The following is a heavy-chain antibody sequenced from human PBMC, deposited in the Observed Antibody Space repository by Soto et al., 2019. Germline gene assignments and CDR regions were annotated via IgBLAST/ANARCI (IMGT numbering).Heavy chain of an antibody. CDR2: IYYSGST. D-gene: IGHD3-22*01. CDR1: GDSISSSGYY. CDR3: ARGGDISGSIGGVDY. J-gene: IGHJ4*02. V-gene: IGHV4-30-4*08. Sequence: SETLSLTCSVSGDSISSSGYYWSWIRQRPGKGLEWIGNIYYSGSTFYNPSLRSRVTLSFGTSRNQFSLKLTSVTAADTAVYYCARGGDISGSIGGVDYWGQGILVTVSS.